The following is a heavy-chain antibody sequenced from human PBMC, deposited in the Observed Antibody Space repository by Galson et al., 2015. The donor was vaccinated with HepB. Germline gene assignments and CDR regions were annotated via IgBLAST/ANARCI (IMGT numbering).Heavy chain of an antibody. Sequence: SLRLSCATSGFIFSSYGMHWVRQPPGKGLEWVAAIWFDGTNKYFAASVKGRFTISRENSKNTLFLQMNSLRAEDTALYYCANEYSGSWYVYNDYWGQGTLVTVSS. CDR3: ANEYSGSWYVYNDY. D-gene: IGHD6-13*01. V-gene: IGHV3-33*06. CDR1: GFIFSSYG. CDR2: IWFDGTNK. J-gene: IGHJ4*02.